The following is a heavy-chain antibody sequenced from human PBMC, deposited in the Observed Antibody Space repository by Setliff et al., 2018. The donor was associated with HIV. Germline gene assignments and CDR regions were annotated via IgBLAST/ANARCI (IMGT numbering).Heavy chain of an antibody. Sequence: SVKVSCKASGGTFSSYAISWVRQAPGQGLEWMGGIIPILGITNYAQRFQGRLTITADEYTGTAYMELSSLRSEDTAVYYCATRGRDLGFDYWGQGTLVTVSS. J-gene: IGHJ4*02. CDR1: GGTFSSYA. CDR3: ATRGRDLGFDY. V-gene: IGHV1-69*10. CDR2: IIPILGIT. D-gene: IGHD1-1*01.